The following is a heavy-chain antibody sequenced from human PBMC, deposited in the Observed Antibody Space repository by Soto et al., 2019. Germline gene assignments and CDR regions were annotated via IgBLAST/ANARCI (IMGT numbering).Heavy chain of an antibody. D-gene: IGHD6-13*01. Sequence: GGSLRLSCAASGFTVSSNYMSWVRQAPGKGLEWVSVIYSGGSTYYADSVKGRFTISRDNSKNTLYLQMNSLRAEDTAVYYCATRRWYEHFQHWGQGTLVTVSS. CDR3: ATRRWYEHFQH. V-gene: IGHV3-66*01. J-gene: IGHJ1*01. CDR1: GFTVSSNY. CDR2: IYSGGST.